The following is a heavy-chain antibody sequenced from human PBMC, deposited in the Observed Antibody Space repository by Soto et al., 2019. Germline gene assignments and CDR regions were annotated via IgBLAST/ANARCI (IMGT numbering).Heavy chain of an antibody. D-gene: IGHD2-2*01. CDR3: ARAAYCSSTSCHGGGAFDI. J-gene: IGHJ3*02. Sequence: XATLSLTCAVYGGSFSGYYWSWIRQPPGKGLEWIGEINHSGSTNYNPSLKSRVTISVDTSKNQFSLKLSSVTAADTAVYYCARAAYCSSTSCHGGGAFDIWGQGTMVTVSS. CDR1: GGSFSGYY. V-gene: IGHV4-34*01. CDR2: INHSGST.